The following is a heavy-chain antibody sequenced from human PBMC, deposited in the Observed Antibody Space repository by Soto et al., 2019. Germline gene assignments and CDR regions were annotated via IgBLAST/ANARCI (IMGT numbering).Heavy chain of an antibody. CDR1: GFTFSNYA. V-gene: IGHV3-23*01. CDR3: AKALVGEVGATDY. Sequence: GGSLRLSCTASGFTFSNYAMSWVRQAPGKGLEWVSAITRTDSTYYADSVKGRFTTSRDNSRNTLYLQMNSLGAEDAALYYCAKALVGEVGATDYWGQGTLVTV. J-gene: IGHJ4*02. D-gene: IGHD1-26*01. CDR2: ITRTDST.